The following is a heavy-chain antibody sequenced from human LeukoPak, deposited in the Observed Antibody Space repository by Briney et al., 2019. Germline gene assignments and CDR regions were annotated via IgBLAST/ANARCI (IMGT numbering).Heavy chain of an antibody. CDR3: ARDSILCDY. V-gene: IGHV3-74*01. CDR1: GFTFSSYW. J-gene: IGHJ4*02. Sequence: PGGSLRLSCAASGFTFSSYWMHWVRQAPGKGLGWDSRINSDGSSTIYADSVKGRFTISRDNARNTLYLQMNSLRAEDTAVYYCARDSILCDYWGQGTLVTVSS. CDR2: INSDGSST. D-gene: IGHD3-10*01.